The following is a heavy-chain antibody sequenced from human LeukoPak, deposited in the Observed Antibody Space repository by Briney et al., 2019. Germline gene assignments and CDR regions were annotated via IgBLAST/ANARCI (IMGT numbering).Heavy chain of an antibody. CDR2: ISYDGSNK. D-gene: IGHD6-19*01. J-gene: IGHJ4*02. CDR1: GFTFSSYA. CDR3: AGVIAVAGGFDY. Sequence: PGGSLRLSCAASGFTFSSYAMSWVRQAPGKGLEWVAVISYDGSNKYYADSVKGRFTISRDNSKNTLYLQMNSLRAEDTAVYYCAGVIAVAGGFDYWGQGTLVTVSS. V-gene: IGHV3-30-3*01.